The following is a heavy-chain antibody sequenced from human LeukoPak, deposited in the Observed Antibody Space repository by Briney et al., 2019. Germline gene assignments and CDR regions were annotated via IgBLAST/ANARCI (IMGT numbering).Heavy chain of an antibody. D-gene: IGHD6-19*01. CDR3: ARDLAVAGIFYHDAFDI. CDR1: GYTFTSYG. J-gene: IGHJ3*02. Sequence: ASVKVSCKASGYTFTSYGISWVRQAPGQGLEWMGWISAYNGNTNYAQKLQGRVTMTTDTSTSTAYMELRSLRSDDTAVYYCARDLAVAGIFYHDAFDIWGQGTMVTVSS. V-gene: IGHV1-18*01. CDR2: ISAYNGNT.